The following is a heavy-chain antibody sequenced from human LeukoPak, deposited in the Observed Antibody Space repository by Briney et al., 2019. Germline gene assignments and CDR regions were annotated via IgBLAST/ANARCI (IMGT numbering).Heavy chain of an antibody. J-gene: IGHJ4*02. V-gene: IGHV4-59*08. CDR2: IYYSGST. D-gene: IGHD3-22*01. Sequence: KSSETLSLTCTVSGGSISSYYWSWIRQPPAKGLEWIGYIYYSGSTNYNPSLKSRVTTSVDTSKNQFSLKLSSVTAADTAVYDCARNGYESSGDYYRPFDYWGQGTLVTVSS. CDR1: GGSISSYY. CDR3: ARNGYESSGDYYRPFDY.